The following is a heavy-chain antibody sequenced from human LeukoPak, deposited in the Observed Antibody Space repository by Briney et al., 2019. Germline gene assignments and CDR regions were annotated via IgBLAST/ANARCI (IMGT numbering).Heavy chain of an antibody. CDR2: IYHSGST. CDR1: GYSISSGYY. J-gene: IGHJ4*02. CDR3: AREPGEPFDY. Sequence: SETLSLTCTVSGYSISSGYYWGWIRQPPGKGLEWIGSIYHSGSTYYNPSLKSRVTISVDTSKNQFSLKLSSVTAADTAVYYGAREPGEPFDYWGQGTLVTVSS. V-gene: IGHV4-38-2*02. D-gene: IGHD1-14*01.